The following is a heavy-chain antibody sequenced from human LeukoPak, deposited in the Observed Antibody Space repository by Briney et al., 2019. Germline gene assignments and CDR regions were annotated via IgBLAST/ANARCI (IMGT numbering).Heavy chain of an antibody. D-gene: IGHD6-19*01. Sequence: GGSLRLSCAGTGFTFSNYWMNWVRQAPGKGLEGVANIKEDGSQKYYVDSAKGRFTISRDNAKNSVYLQTSSLRAEDTAVYYCAGSSGWLFDYWGQGTLVAVSS. V-gene: IGHV3-7*01. J-gene: IGHJ4*02. CDR3: AGSSGWLFDY. CDR2: IKEDGSQK. CDR1: GFTFSNYW.